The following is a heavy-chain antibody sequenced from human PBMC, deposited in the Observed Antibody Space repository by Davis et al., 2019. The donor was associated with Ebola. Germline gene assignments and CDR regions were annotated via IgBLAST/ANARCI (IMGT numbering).Heavy chain of an antibody. V-gene: IGHV4-59*01. J-gene: IGHJ6*02. CDR3: ARGNYGDYIVLYYYNMDV. CDR2: IPYLGNT. CDR1: GGSITTYF. Sequence: SETLSLTCTVSGGSITTYFWSWIRQPPGKGLEWIGTIPYLGNTHYNPSLKSRVTMSVDTSKNQFSLKLSSVTAADTAVYYCARGNYGDYIVLYYYNMDVWGQGTTVTVSS. D-gene: IGHD4-17*01.